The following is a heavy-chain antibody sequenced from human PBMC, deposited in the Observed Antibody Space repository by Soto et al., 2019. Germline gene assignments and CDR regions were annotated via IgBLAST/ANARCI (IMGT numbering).Heavy chain of an antibody. CDR1: GGTFSSYA. D-gene: IGHD3-10*01. V-gene: IGHV1-69*01. J-gene: IGHJ5*02. CDR3: ARSPWFGELLYWFDP. Sequence: QVQLVQSGAEVKKPGSSVKVSCKASGGTFSSYAISWVRQAPGQGLEWMGGSIPIFGTANYAQKFQGRVTITADESTSTAYMELSSLRSEDTAVYYCARSPWFGELLYWFDPWGQGTLVTVSS. CDR2: SIPIFGTA.